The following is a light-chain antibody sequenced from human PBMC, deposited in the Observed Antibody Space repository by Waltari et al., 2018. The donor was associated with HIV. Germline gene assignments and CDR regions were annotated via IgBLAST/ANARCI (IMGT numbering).Light chain of an antibody. J-gene: IGKJ1*01. Sequence: IQMTQSPSTLSTSVGDRITITCRASQSIDTWLAWYQQKPGKAPKLLVYKTSSLQSGVPSRFSGSGSGTEFTLTISSLQPDDFATYYCQHYNTSSPWTFGQGTRVDI. CDR2: KTS. CDR3: QHYNTSSPWT. V-gene: IGKV1-5*03. CDR1: QSIDTW.